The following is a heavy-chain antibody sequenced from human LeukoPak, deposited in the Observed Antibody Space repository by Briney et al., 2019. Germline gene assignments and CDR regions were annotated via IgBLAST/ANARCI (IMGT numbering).Heavy chain of an antibody. J-gene: IGHJ4*02. Sequence: PGGSLRLSCAASGFTVSSNYMSWVRQAPGKGLEWVSVIYSGGSTYYADSVKGRFTISRDNSKNTLYLQMNSLRPEDTAVYYCAKELEMATTLGDYWGQGTLVTVSS. CDR1: GFTVSSNY. V-gene: IGHV3-66*02. CDR2: IYSGGST. D-gene: IGHD5-24*01. CDR3: AKELEMATTLGDY.